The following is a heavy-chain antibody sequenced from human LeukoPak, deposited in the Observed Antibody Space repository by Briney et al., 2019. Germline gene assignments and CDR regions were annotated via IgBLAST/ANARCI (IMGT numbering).Heavy chain of an antibody. J-gene: IGHJ4*02. V-gene: IGHV4-59*01. CDR3: ARADYGDRRYYFDY. CDR1: GGSISSYY. Sequence: SETLSLTCTVSGGSISSYYWSWIQQPPGKGLEWIGYIYYSGSTNYNPSLKSRVTISVDTSKNQFSLKLSSVTAADTAVYYCARADYGDRRYYFDYWGQGTLVTVSS. D-gene: IGHD4-17*01. CDR2: IYYSGST.